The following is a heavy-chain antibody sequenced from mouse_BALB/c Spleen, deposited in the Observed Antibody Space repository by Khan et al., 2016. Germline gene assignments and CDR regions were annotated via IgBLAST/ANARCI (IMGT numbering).Heavy chain of an antibody. Sequence: EVTLEEAGGGLVQPGGSMKLSCVASGCTFSNYWMNWVRQSPEKGLEWVAEIRLKSNTYATHYAESVKGRFTISRDDSKRSVYLQMNTFRAEDTGFYSCSKLDDNYAMDYWGQVTAITVSS. CDR1: GCTFSNYW. CDR3: SKLDDNYAMDY. V-gene: IGHV6-6*02. CDR2: IRLKSNTYAT. J-gene: IGHJ4*01. D-gene: IGHD2-3*01.